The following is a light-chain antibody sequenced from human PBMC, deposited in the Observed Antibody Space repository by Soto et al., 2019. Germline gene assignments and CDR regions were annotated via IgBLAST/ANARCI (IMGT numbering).Light chain of an antibody. CDR3: MQGSHWPRT. V-gene: IGKV2-30*01. CDR1: QSLLYSDGNTY. J-gene: IGKJ1*01. CDR2: KVS. Sequence: DVVMTQSPLSLPVTLGQPASISCRSSQSLLYSDGNTYLNWLQQRPGQSPRRLIYKVSNRDSGVPDRFSGSGSGTDFTLNISRVEAEDVGVYYCMQGSHWPRTFGQGTRVEIK.